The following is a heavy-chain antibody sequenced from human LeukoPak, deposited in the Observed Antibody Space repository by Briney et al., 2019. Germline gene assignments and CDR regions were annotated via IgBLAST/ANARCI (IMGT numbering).Heavy chain of an antibody. D-gene: IGHD6-13*01. CDR3: ARRVPCIAAVRRFDP. V-gene: IGHV1-8*01. J-gene: IGHJ5*02. CDR1: GYTFTSYD. CDR2: MNPNSGNT. Sequence: ASVKVSCKASGYTFTSYDINWVRQATGQGLEWMGWMNPNSGNTGYAQKFQGRVTMTRNTSISTAYMELSSLRSEDTAVYYCARRVPCIAAVRRFDPWGQGTLVTVSS.